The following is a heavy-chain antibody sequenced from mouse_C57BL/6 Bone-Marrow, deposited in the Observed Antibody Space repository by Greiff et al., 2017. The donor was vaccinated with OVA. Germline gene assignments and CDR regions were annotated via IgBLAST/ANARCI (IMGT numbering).Heavy chain of an antibody. CDR3: ARHEDDYYASSFDY. D-gene: IGHD2-3*01. Sequence: VQLQESGPELVKPGASVKISCKASGYAFSSSWMNWVKQRPGKGLEWIGGIYPGDGDTNYNGKFKGKATLTADKSSSTAYMQLSSLTSEDSAVYFCARHEDDYYASSFDYWGQGTPLTVSS. V-gene: IGHV1-82*01. CDR2: IYPGDGDT. J-gene: IGHJ2*01. CDR1: GYAFSSSW.